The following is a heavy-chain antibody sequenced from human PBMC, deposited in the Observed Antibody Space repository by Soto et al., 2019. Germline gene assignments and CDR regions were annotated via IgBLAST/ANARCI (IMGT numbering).Heavy chain of an antibody. J-gene: IGHJ4*02. D-gene: IGHD3-22*01. CDR2: ISTYNGKT. V-gene: IGHV1-18*01. Sequence: QVQLVQSGAEVKKPGASVKVSCKASGYTFTNYGISWVRQAPGQGLECMGWISTYNGKTNYAQKLKGRVTMTIDTSTSTAYMELRSLRSDDTAVYYCARYSASGYYTLGYWGQGTPVTVSS. CDR1: GYTFTNYG. CDR3: ARYSASGYYTLGY.